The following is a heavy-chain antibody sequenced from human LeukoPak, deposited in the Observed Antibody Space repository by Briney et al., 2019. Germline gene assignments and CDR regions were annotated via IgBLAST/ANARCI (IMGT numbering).Heavy chain of an antibody. CDR1: GGTFSSYA. CDR2: IIPIFGTA. Sequence: SVKVSCKASGGTFSSYAISWVRQAPGQGLEWMGGIIPIFGTANYAQKFQGRVTITTDESTSTAYMELSSLRSEDTAVYYCARDRGIAAREFDYWGQGTLVTVSS. CDR3: ARDRGIAAREFDY. D-gene: IGHD6-6*01. J-gene: IGHJ4*02. V-gene: IGHV1-69*05.